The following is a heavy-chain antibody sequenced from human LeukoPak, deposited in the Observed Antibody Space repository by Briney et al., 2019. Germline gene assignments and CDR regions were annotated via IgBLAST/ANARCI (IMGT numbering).Heavy chain of an antibody. D-gene: IGHD3-9*01. J-gene: IGHJ6*02. CDR3: ARDGRYFDWLLPPPGMDV. CDR1: GFTFSSYD. CDR2: IGTAGDT. V-gene: IGHV3-13*01. Sequence: GGSLRLSCAASGFTFSSYDMHWVRQATGKGLEWVSAIGTAGDTHYSGSVKGRFTISRDNSKNTLYLQMNSLRAEDTAVYYCARDGRYFDWLLPPPGMDVWGQGTTVTVSS.